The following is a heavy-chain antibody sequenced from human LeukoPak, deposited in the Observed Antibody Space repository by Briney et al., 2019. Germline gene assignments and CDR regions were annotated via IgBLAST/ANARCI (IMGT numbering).Heavy chain of an antibody. CDR3: ARRAPTVTYYYYYYMDV. D-gene: IGHD4-11*01. V-gene: IGHV3-53*01. J-gene: IGHJ6*03. Sequence: GGSLRLSCAASGFTVSSNYMTWVRQAPGKGLQWVSLIDSGGSTYFADSVKGRFTISRDTSKNTLYLQMNSLRAEDTAVYYCARRAPTVTYYYYYYMDVWGKGTTVTVSS. CDR2: IDSGGST. CDR1: GFTVSSNY.